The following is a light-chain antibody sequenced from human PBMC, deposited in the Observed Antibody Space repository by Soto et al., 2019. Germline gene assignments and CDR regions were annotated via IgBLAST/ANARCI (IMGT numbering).Light chain of an antibody. CDR3: QQYGSSPRRT. CDR2: GAS. J-gene: IGKJ1*01. CDR1: QSVSSSY. V-gene: IGKV3-20*01. Sequence: EIVLTQSPGTLSLSPGERATLSCRASQSVSSSYLACSRQKPGQAPRLLIYGASTRATGIPDRFSGSGSGTDFTLTISRLEPEDFAVYYCQQYGSSPRRTFGQGTKVEIK.